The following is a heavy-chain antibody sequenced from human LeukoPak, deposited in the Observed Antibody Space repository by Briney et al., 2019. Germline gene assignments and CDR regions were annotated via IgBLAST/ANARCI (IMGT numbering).Heavy chain of an antibody. CDR1: GGSVSSNGYY. J-gene: IGHJ5*02. D-gene: IGHD2-15*01. Sequence: KTSETLSLTCTVSGGSVSSNGYYWGWIRQPPGKGLEWIGSIFYSVSTYYNPALKSRVTISVDTAKNQLSLNLRSVTAADTAVYYCASSVVVVDATWFDHWGRGTLVTVSS. V-gene: IGHV4-39*01. CDR3: ASSVVVVDATWFDH. CDR2: IFYSVST.